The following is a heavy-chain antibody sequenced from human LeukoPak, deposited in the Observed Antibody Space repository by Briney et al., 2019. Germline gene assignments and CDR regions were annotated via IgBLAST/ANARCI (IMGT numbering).Heavy chain of an antibody. J-gene: IGHJ4*02. Sequence: ASVNVSCKASGYTFTSYYTHWVRQAPGQGLEWMGIINPSAGSTSYAQKFQGRVTMTRDTSTSTVYMELSSLRSEDTAVYYCARGGLQLLAPLDYWGQGTLVTVSS. CDR1: GYTFTSYY. CDR3: ARGGLQLLAPLDY. D-gene: IGHD5-18*01. V-gene: IGHV1-46*01. CDR2: INPSAGST.